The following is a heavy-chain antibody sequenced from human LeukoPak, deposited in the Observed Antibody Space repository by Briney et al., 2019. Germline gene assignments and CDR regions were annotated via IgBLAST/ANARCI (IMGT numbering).Heavy chain of an antibody. CDR1: GGSISSSSYY. D-gene: IGHD6-13*01. CDR3: ARVSVAGTGPDY. J-gene: IGHJ4*02. Sequence: PSETLSLTCTVSGGSISSSSYYWGWIRQSPGKGLEWVGFFSYNVHSDYNPSLKSRVTISIDTSKNQFSLRLSSVTAADTAIYYCARVSVAGTGPDYWGQGTLVTVSS. CDR2: FSYNVHS. V-gene: IGHV4-61*05.